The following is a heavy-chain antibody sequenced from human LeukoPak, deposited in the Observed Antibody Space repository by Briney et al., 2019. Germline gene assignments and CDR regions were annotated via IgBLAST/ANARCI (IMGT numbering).Heavy chain of an antibody. V-gene: IGHV3-23*01. J-gene: IGHJ6*03. CDR3: AKLGGQEVYNYYVGV. D-gene: IGHD3-16*01. Sequence: GGSLRLSCAASGFTFSNHAMTWVRQAPGKGLEWVSGIIDSGDITYYANSVKGRFTISRDNSKNTLYLQMNSLRAEDTAVYYCAKLGGQEVYNYYVGVWGKGTTVAVSS. CDR2: IIDSGDIT. CDR1: GFTFSNHA.